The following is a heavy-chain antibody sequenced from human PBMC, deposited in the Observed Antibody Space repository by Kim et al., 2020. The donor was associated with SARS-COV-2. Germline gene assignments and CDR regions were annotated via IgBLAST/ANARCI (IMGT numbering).Heavy chain of an antibody. CDR3: ARGRGQWLVMYGMDV. J-gene: IGHJ6*02. Sequence: PARKSRVTISVDTSKNQFSLKLSSVTAADTAVYYCARGRGQWLVMYGMDVWGQGTTVTVSS. V-gene: IGHV4-34*01. D-gene: IGHD6-19*01.